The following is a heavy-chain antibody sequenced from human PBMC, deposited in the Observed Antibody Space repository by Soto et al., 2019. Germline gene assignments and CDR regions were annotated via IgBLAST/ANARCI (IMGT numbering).Heavy chain of an antibody. Sequence: QVKLQESVPGLVKPSETLSFSCTVSGVSLSSSGHWWNWVRQHPGKGLEWIGYIDYSGTTHYNPSLENRVVMSIDPSKNQFSLNVNSVTAADTALYFCSLGMFMDVWGRGTTVTVSS. V-gene: IGHV4-31*03. CDR3: SLGMFMDV. D-gene: IGHD7-27*01. CDR1: GVSLSSSGHW. J-gene: IGHJ6*03. CDR2: IDYSGTT.